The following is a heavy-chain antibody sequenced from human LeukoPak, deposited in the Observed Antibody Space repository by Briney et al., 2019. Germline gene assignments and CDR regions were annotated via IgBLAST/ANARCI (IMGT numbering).Heavy chain of an antibody. CDR3: AQASSDYFGSGSLTS. Sequence: PGGSLRLSCAASGLTSRSYVTSWVRQAPGKGLEWVSGISASGGSTYYADAVKGRFTISRDISKNTLYLQMSSLRAEDTAIYYCAQASSDYFGSGSLTSWGQGTLVTVSS. J-gene: IGHJ5*02. CDR2: ISASGGST. V-gene: IGHV3-23*01. D-gene: IGHD3-10*01. CDR1: GLTSRSYV.